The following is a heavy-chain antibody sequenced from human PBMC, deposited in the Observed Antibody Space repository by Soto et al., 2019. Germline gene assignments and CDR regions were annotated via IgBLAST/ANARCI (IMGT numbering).Heavy chain of an antibody. CDR1: GYTFTSYD. J-gene: IGHJ4*02. D-gene: IGHD3-22*01. Sequence: QVQLVQSGAEVKKPGASVKVSCKASGYTFTSYDINWVRQATGQGLEWMGWMNPNSGNTGYAQKFQGRVTMTRNTSISTAYTELSSLRSEYTAVYYCALPTYYYDSSGYWFDYWGQGTLVTVSS. V-gene: IGHV1-8*01. CDR3: ALPTYYYDSSGYWFDY. CDR2: MNPNSGNT.